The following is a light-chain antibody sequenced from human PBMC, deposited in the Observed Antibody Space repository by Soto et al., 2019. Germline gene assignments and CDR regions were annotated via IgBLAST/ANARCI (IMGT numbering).Light chain of an antibody. CDR2: AAS. CDR1: LGISTY. J-gene: IGKJ3*01. V-gene: IGKV1-9*01. Sequence: DIQLTQSPSFLSVSVGDRVTITCRASLGISTYLAWYQQKPGKAPNLLIYAASTLQSGVPSRFSGSGSGTEFTLTISSLQPEDFATYYCQQVNTYTFGPGTKVDIK. CDR3: QQVNTYT.